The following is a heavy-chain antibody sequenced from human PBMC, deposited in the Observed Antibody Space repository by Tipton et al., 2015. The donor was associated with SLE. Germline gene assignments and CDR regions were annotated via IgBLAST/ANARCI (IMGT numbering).Heavy chain of an antibody. D-gene: IGHD1-14*01. V-gene: IGHV4-61*09. Sequence: TLSLTCNVSGVYINSGGFYYWSWIRQPAGKGLEWIGHIYSTGSTDYNPSLKSRVSISVDTSKNQFSLNLRSVTAADTAVYYCARGEPEGWFDPWGQGTLVTVSS. J-gene: IGHJ5*02. CDR2: IYSTGST. CDR1: GVYINSGGFYY. CDR3: ARGEPEGWFDP.